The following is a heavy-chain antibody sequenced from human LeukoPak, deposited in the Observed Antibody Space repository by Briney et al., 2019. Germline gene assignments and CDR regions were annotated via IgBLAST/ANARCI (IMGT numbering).Heavy chain of an antibody. D-gene: IGHD2-15*01. V-gene: IGHV3-53*01. Sequence: SGGSLRLSCAASGFTVSSNYMSWVRQAPGKGLEWVSVIYSGGGTYYSDSVKGRFTISRDNSKNTLYLQMNSLRAEDTAVYYCASLYCSGGSCYLDYWGQGTLVTVSS. CDR1: GFTVSSNY. CDR2: IYSGGGT. J-gene: IGHJ4*02. CDR3: ASLYCSGGSCYLDY.